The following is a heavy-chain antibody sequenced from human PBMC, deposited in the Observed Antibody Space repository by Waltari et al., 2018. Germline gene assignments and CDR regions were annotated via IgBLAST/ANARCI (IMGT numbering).Heavy chain of an antibody. V-gene: IGHV4-39*07. Sequence: HLQLQESGPGLVKPSETVSLTCTVSGGSISSSNYYCVCIRPPPGKGLEWIGAIYYSGSTTYNPSLKSRVTISVDTSKNQFSLKLSSVTAADTAVYYCARDRNNYYDTSGSDYWGQGTLVTVSS. D-gene: IGHD3-22*01. CDR1: GGSISSSNYY. CDR3: ARDRNNYYDTSGSDY. CDR2: IYYSGST. J-gene: IGHJ4*02.